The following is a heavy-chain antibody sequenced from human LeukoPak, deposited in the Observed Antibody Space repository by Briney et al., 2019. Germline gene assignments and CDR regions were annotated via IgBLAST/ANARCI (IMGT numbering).Heavy chain of an antibody. J-gene: IGHJ4*02. D-gene: IGHD6-19*01. Sequence: SETLSLTCTVSGGSISSSSYYWGWIRQPPGKGLEWIGTMYHSGNTYYNPSLKSRVSISVDTYKNQFSLKLSSVTAADTAVYYCARQAVAGNGFDYWGQGTLVTLS. V-gene: IGHV4-39*01. CDR2: MYHSGNT. CDR3: ARQAVAGNGFDY. CDR1: GGSISSSSYY.